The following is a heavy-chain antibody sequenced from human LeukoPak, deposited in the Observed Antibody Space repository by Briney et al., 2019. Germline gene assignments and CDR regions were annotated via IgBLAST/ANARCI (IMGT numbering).Heavy chain of an antibody. Sequence: SETLSLTCAVYGGSFSGYYWSWIRQPPGKGLEWIGEINHSGSTNYNPSLKSRVTISVDTSKNQFSLKPSSVTAADTAVYYCARGKRSGLDYWGQGTLVTVSS. D-gene: IGHD2-8*02. CDR1: GGSFSGYY. J-gene: IGHJ4*02. V-gene: IGHV4-34*01. CDR3: ARGKRSGLDY. CDR2: INHSGST.